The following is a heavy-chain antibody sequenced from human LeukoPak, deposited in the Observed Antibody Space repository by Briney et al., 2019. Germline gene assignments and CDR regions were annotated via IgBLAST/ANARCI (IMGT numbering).Heavy chain of an antibody. V-gene: IGHV1-18*01. CDR2: ISAYNGNT. Sequence: ASVKVSCKASGYTFTSYGVSWVRQAPGQGLEWTGWISAYNGNTNYAQKLQGRVTMTTDTSTSTAYMELRSLRSDDTAVYYCARAGGYSSSWYLDYWGQGTLVTVSS. D-gene: IGHD6-13*01. J-gene: IGHJ4*02. CDR3: ARAGGYSSSWYLDY. CDR1: GYTFTSYG.